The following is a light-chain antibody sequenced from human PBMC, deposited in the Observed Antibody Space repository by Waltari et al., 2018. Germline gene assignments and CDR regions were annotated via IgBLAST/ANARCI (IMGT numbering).Light chain of an antibody. V-gene: IGLV6-57*01. Sequence: NFMLTQPHSVSESPGTTVTISCPRRSGSLPSNYVPGYQQRPGSSPTTVIYEDNQRPSGVPDRFSGSIDSSSSSASLTISGLKTEDEADYYCQSYDGSTWVFGGGTKLTVL. CDR3: QSYDGSTWV. J-gene: IGLJ3*02. CDR2: EDN. CDR1: SGSLPSNY.